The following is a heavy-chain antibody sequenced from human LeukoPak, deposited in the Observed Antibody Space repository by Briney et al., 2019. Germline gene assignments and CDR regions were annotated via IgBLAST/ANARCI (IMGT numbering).Heavy chain of an antibody. Sequence: ASVKVSCKASGYTFTSYDINWVRQATGQGLEWMGWMNPNSGNTGYAQKFQGRVTMIRNTSISTAYMELSSLRSEDTAVYYCARGFSDFWSGYYRNWFDPWGQGTLVTVSS. CDR2: MNPNSGNT. CDR1: GYTFTSYD. CDR3: ARGFSDFWSGYYRNWFDP. D-gene: IGHD3-3*01. V-gene: IGHV1-8*01. J-gene: IGHJ5*02.